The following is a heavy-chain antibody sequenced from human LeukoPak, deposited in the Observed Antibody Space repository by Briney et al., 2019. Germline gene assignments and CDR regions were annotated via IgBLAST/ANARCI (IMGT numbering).Heavy chain of an antibody. CDR1: GFSFSSYT. Sequence: GGPLRLSCAASGFSFSSYTMNWVRQAPGKGLEWVSIISSSSSYIYYADSVKGRFTISRDNAKNALYLQMNSLRVEDTAVYYCARDGRCGGDCYASWGQGTLVTVSS. V-gene: IGHV3-21*01. J-gene: IGHJ4*02. CDR3: ARDGRCGGDCYAS. D-gene: IGHD2-21*02. CDR2: ISSSSSYI.